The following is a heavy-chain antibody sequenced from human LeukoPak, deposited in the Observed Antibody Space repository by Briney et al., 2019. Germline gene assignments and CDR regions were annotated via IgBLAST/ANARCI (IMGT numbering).Heavy chain of an antibody. Sequence: GGSLRLSCAASGLTFSSYAMHWVRQAPGKGLEWVAVISYDGSNKYYADSVKGRFTISRDNSKNTLYLQMNSLRAEDTAVYYCARELTMVYNYYGMDVWGQGTTVTVSS. CDR2: ISYDGSNK. J-gene: IGHJ6*02. CDR3: ARELTMVYNYYGMDV. D-gene: IGHD3-10*01. V-gene: IGHV3-30-3*01. CDR1: GLTFSSYA.